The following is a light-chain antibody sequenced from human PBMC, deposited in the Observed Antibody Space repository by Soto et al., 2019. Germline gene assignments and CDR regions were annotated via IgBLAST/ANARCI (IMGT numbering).Light chain of an antibody. J-gene: IGKJ1*01. CDR1: QSISYR. CDR2: DAS. Sequence: DIQMTQSPSTLSASVGDRVTITCRASQSISYRLAWYQQKPGKAPKLLIYDASSLESGVPSTFSGSGSGTEFTLTITSLQPDDFATYYCHYYSAVWTFGQGTKVDIK. CDR3: HYYSAVWT. V-gene: IGKV1-5*01.